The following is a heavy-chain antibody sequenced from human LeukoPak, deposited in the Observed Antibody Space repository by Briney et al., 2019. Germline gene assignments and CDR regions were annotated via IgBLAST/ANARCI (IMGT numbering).Heavy chain of an antibody. D-gene: IGHD3-22*01. CDR1: GDAITGSSYY. CDR2: MYYSGST. Sequence: SETLSLTCSVSGDAITGSSYYWGWIRQPPGKGLEWIGSMYYSGSTYSSPSLKSRVTMSADTSKNQFSLKLSSVSAADTAVYYCARQYYDNTGYYYFDYWGQGTLVTVSS. V-gene: IGHV4-39*01. J-gene: IGHJ4*02. CDR3: ARQYYDNTGYYYFDY.